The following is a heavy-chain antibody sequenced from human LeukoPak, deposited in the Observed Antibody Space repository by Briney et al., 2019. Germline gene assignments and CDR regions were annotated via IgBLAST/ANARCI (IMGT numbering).Heavy chain of an antibody. CDR3: ARDCGSHDAFDI. V-gene: IGHV3-21*01. CDR2: ISRSGSYI. D-gene: IGHD1-26*01. J-gene: IGHJ3*02. Sequence: GGPLRLSCAASGFTFSSYNMNWVRQAPGTGLDWVSSISRSGSYIYYADSVKGRFTISRDNAKNSLFLQMNSLRAEDTAVFYCARDCGSHDAFDIWGQGTMVTVSS. CDR1: GFTFSSYN.